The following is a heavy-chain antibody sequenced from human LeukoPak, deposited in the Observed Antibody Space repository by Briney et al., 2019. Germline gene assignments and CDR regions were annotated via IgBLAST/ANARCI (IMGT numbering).Heavy chain of an antibody. CDR3: ARGGRRWLQFYYFDY. D-gene: IGHD5-24*01. J-gene: IGHJ4*02. CDR1: GDSVSSNSVT. Sequence: SQTPSLTCAISGDSVSSNSVTWNWIRQSPSRGLEWLGRTYYRSTWYNDYAVSVRGRITINPDTSKNQFSLQLNSVTPEDTAVYYCARGGRRWLQFYYFDYWGQGTLVTVSS. CDR2: TYYRSTWYN. V-gene: IGHV6-1*01.